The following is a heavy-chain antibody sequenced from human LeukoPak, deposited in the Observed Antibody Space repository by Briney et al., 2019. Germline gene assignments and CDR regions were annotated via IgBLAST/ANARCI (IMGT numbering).Heavy chain of an antibody. V-gene: IGHV1-2*02. CDR1: GYTFTGYF. D-gene: IGHD3-10*01. J-gene: IGHJ4*02. CDR2: INPNSGDT. CDR3: ASRGGSGKYDFDF. Sequence: ASVKVSCKASGYTFTGYFMHWVRQAPGQGLEWMGWINPNSGDTNYAQKSQGRVTLTRDTSISTAYMELSSLRYDDTAVYYCASRGGSGKYDFDFWGQGTQVTVSS.